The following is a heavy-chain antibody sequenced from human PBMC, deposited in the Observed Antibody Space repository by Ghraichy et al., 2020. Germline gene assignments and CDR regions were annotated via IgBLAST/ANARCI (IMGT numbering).Heavy chain of an antibody. CDR1: GYTFTSYH. V-gene: IGHV1-46*03. Sequence: ASVKVSCKASGYTFTSYHVRWVRQAPGQGFEWIGIINPSGGSATYAQKFQGRVTMTRDTSTSTVYMELSSLRSEDTAVYYCTRGGTLGDYPFDHWGQGTLITVSS. D-gene: IGHD4-17*01. J-gene: IGHJ4*02. CDR3: TRGGTLGDYPFDH. CDR2: INPSGGSA.